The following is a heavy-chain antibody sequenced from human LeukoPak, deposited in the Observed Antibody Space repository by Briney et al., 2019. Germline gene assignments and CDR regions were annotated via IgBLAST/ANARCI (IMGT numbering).Heavy chain of an antibody. V-gene: IGHV3-30*02. CDR1: GFTFSSYG. CDR2: IRFDGSDK. Sequence: GGSLRLSCAASGFTFSSYGFHWVRQAPGKGLEWVAFIRFDGSDKFYAQSVKGRFTISRDTSRNTLYLQMNSLRLEDTAVYYCAKDLMRDRWFGESWGQGTLVTVSS. CDR3: AKDLMRDRWFGES. J-gene: IGHJ5*02. D-gene: IGHD3-10*01.